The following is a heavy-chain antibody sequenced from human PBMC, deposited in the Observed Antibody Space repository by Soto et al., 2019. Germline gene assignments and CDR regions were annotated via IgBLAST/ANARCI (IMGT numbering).Heavy chain of an antibody. Sequence: GGSLRLSCAASGFTFSSYSMNWVRQTPGKGLEWVSSISSSSYIYYADSVKGRFTISRDNAKNSLYLQMNSLRAEDTAVYYCARDFIAARPYYFDYWGQGTLVTVSS. D-gene: IGHD6-6*01. J-gene: IGHJ4*02. CDR3: ARDFIAARPYYFDY. V-gene: IGHV3-21*01. CDR2: ISSSSYI. CDR1: GFTFSSYS.